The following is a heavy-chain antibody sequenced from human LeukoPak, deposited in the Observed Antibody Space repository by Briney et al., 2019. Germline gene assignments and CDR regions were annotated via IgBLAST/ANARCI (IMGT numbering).Heavy chain of an antibody. CDR1: GGSISSSSYY. CDR2: IYYSGST. V-gene: IGHV4-39*01. J-gene: IGHJ4*02. CDR3: ARQWLDVTYFDY. D-gene: IGHD6-19*01. Sequence: SPSETLSLTCTVSGGSISSSSYYWGWIRQPPGKRLEWIGSIYYSGSTYYNPSLKSRVTISVDTSKNQFSLKLSSVTAADTAVYYCARQWLDVTYFDYWGQGTLVTVSS.